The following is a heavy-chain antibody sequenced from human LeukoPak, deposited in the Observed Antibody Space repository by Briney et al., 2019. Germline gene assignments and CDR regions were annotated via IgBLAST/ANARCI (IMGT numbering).Heavy chain of an antibody. J-gene: IGHJ4*02. CDR1: GGSIRGYY. V-gene: IGHV4-59*01. Sequence: PSETLSLTCNVSGGSIRGYYWSWIRQSPEKELEWIGYIYSSGSTNYNPSLKSRVTMSVDTSKNQFSLKLSSVTAADTAVYYCARVTGYMIEDYFDYWGQGTLVTVSS. D-gene: IGHD3-22*01. CDR3: ARVTGYMIEDYFDY. CDR2: IYSSGST.